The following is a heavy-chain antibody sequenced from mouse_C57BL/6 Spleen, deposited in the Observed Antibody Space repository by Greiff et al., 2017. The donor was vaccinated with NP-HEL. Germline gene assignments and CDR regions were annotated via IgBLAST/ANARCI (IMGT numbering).Heavy chain of an antibody. V-gene: IGHV1-61*01. CDR3: ARGYYRGGFAY. D-gene: IGHD2-12*01. J-gene: IGHJ3*01. Sequence: QVQLQQPGAELVRPGSSVKLSCKASGYTFTSYWMDWVKQRPGQGLEWIGNIYPSDSETHYNQKFKDKATLTVDKSSSTAYMQLSSLTSEDSAVYYCARGYYRGGFAYWGQGTLVTVSA. CDR1: GYTFTSYW. CDR2: IYPSDSET.